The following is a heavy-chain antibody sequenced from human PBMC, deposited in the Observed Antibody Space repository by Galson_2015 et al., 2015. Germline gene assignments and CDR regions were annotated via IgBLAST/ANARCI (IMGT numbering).Heavy chain of an antibody. CDR1: GFTFSSYW. J-gene: IGHJ4*02. Sequence: SLRLSCAASGFTFSSYWMSWVRQAPGKGLEWVANIKQDGSEKYYVDSVKGRFTISRDNAKNSLYLQMNSLRAEDTAVYYCARGGSLYDISGDYLPDYWGQGTLVTVSS. D-gene: IGHD3-22*01. V-gene: IGHV3-7*01. CDR2: IKQDGSEK. CDR3: ARGGSLYDISGDYLPDY.